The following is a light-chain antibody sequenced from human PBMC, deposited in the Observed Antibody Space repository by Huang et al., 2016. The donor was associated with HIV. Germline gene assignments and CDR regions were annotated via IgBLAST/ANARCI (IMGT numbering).Light chain of an antibody. J-gene: IGKJ5*01. V-gene: IGKV3-11*01. CDR1: QNINDF. Sequence: EIVLTQSPAPLSLSPGARATVSCRASQNINDFLAWYQQTPVQPPILLSYDASTRASGIPARFSGNGSGTHFTLMISSLEPEDFAIYYCQQRSTWPRSITFGQGTRLEI. CDR3: QQRSTWPRSIT. CDR2: DAS.